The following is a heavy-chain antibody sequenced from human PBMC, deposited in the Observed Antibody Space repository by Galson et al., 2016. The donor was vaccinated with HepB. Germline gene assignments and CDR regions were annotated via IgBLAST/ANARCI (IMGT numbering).Heavy chain of an antibody. Sequence: PALVKPTQTLTLTCTLSGFSLSTRGVGVGWVRQPPGRALDWLAVVYWDDDKRYSPSLKNRFTIIKDTSKNQVFLTMTNMAPVDPATYYCAHPPRWPDHSFGPWGQGALVTVLS. CDR1: GFSLSTRGVG. D-gene: IGHD4-23*01. CDR3: AHPPRWPDHSFGP. J-gene: IGHJ5*02. CDR2: VYWDDDK. V-gene: IGHV2-5*02.